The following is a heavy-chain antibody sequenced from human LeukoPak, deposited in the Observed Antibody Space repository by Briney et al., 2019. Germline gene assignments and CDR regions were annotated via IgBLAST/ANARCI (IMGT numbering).Heavy chain of an antibody. V-gene: IGHV3-23*01. CDR3: AKDSLLSDDYDGR. CDR1: GFAFSSYA. J-gene: IGHJ4*02. CDR2: ISGSGGGT. D-gene: IGHD4-23*01. Sequence: PGGSLRLSCAASGFAFSSYAMSWVRQAPGKGLEWVSAISGSGGGTYYADSVKGRFTISRDNSNNTLYLQVNSLRAEDTALYYCAKDSLLSDDYDGRRGQGTLVTVSS.